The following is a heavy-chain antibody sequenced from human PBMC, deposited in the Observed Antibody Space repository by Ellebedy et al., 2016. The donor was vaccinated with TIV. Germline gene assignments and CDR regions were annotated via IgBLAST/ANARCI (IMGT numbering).Heavy chain of an antibody. CDR2: IYPGDSDT. CDR3: ARQQWELGDNWFDP. J-gene: IGHJ5*02. Sequence: KVSCKGSGYSFTSYWIGWVRQMPGKGLEWMGIIYPGDSDTRYSPSFQGQVTISADKSISTAYLQWSSLKTSDTAMYYCARQQWELGDNWFDPWGQGTLVTVSS. V-gene: IGHV5-51*01. D-gene: IGHD1-26*01. CDR1: GYSFTSYW.